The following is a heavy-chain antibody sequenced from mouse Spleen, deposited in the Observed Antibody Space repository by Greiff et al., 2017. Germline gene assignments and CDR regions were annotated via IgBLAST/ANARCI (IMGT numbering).Heavy chain of an antibody. CDR1: GFTFSDYG. Sequence: EVKLVESGGGLVKPGGSLKLSCAASGFTFSDYGMAWVRQAPGKGPEWVAFISNLAYSIYYADTVTGRFTISRENAKNTLYLEMSSLRSEDTAMYYCASRYYSYYSLAYWGQGTLVTVSA. D-gene: IGHD2-12*01. J-gene: IGHJ3*01. V-gene: IGHV5-15*04. CDR2: ISNLAYSI. CDR3: ASRYYSYYSLAY.